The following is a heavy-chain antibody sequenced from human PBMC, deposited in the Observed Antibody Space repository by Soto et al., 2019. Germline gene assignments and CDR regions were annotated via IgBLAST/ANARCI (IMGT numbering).Heavy chain of an antibody. CDR2: VYYMGAT. V-gene: IGHV4-39*01. CDR3: ARHLLGFFPNAMDV. CDR1: GGSISSSRSY. J-gene: IGHJ6*02. Sequence: SATLSLTCTVSGGSISSSRSYWGWIRQPPGKGLEWVGSVYYMGATYYNPSLRSRVTISVDMAKNQFSLNLNSVTAADTAVYYCARHLLGFFPNAMDVWGQGTSVTVS. D-gene: IGHD3-3*01.